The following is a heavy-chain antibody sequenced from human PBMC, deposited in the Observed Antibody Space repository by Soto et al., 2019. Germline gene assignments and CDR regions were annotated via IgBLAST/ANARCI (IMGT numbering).Heavy chain of an antibody. D-gene: IGHD6-6*01. CDR3: ARDQASSSSPAFDI. CDR2: IYYSGST. CDR1: GGSISSGGYY. Sequence: SETLSLTCTVSGGSISSGGYYWSWIRQHPGKGLEWIGYIYYSGSTYYNPSLKSRVTISVDTSKNQFSLKLSSVTAADTAVYYCARDQASSSSPAFDIWGQGTMVTVSS. V-gene: IGHV4-31*03. J-gene: IGHJ3*02.